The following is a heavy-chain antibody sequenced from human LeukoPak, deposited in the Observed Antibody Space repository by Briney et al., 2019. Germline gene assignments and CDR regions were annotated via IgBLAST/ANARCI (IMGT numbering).Heavy chain of an antibody. D-gene: IGHD3-22*01. V-gene: IGHV1-18*01. CDR1: GYTFTSYG. J-gene: IGHJ4*02. Sequence: ASVKVSCKASGYTFTSYGISWVRQAPGQGLEWMGWISAYNGNTNYAQKLQGRVTMTTDTSTSTAYMELRSLRSDDTAVYYCARERASSGYYYYFDYWGQGTLVTVSS. CDR3: ARERASSGYYYYFDY. CDR2: ISAYNGNT.